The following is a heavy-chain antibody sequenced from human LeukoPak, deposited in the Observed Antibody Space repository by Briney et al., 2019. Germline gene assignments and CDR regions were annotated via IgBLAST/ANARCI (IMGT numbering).Heavy chain of an antibody. V-gene: IGHV3-30-3*01. Sequence: PGGSLRLSCAASGFTFSNYAMNWVRQAPGKGLEWVAVISLSGSNQDYADSVKGRFTISRDSSKNTLYLQMNSLRTDDTAVYYCVRGDGYNSFWDYWGQGTLVTVSS. J-gene: IGHJ4*02. CDR1: GFTFSNYA. CDR2: ISLSGSNQ. CDR3: VRGDGYNSFWDY. D-gene: IGHD5-24*01.